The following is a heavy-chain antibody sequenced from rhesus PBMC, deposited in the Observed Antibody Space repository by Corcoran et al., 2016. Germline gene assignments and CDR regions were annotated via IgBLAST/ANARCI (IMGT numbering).Heavy chain of an antibody. V-gene: IGHV4-173*01. J-gene: IGHJ4*01. CDR3: ARGLFYFDY. Sequence: QVQLQESGPGPVKPSEPLSLTSAVSGGSRQNNHWTWLRQPPGKGLEWIGYISATDGSTDHNPSLRSRITISTDTSKNQFSLKLNSLTAADTAVYYCARGLFYFDYWGQGVLVSVSS. CDR2: ISATDGST. CDR1: GGSRQNNH.